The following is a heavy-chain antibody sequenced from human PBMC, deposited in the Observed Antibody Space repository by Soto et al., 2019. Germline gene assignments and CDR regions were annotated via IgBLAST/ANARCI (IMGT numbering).Heavy chain of an antibody. CDR1: GFTFRSYA. CDR2: ISGSGIST. Sequence: DVQLLESGGGLVQPGGSLRLSCAASGFTFRSYAMSWVRQAPGKGLEWVSGISGSGISTHYADSVKGRFTVSRDNSQTTIYLQMNSLRAEDTAVYNCAKEPVGPDWYFDLWGRGTLVTVSS. V-gene: IGHV3-23*01. J-gene: IGHJ2*01. CDR3: AKEPVGPDWYFDL.